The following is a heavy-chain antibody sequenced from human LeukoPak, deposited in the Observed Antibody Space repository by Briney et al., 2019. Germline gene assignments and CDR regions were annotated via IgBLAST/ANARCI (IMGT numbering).Heavy chain of an antibody. Sequence: PGGSLRLSCAASGFTFSSSPMSWVRQASGTGLEWGSSTSKSGDYTYYADSVKGRFTISRDNSKNTLYLQMNSLRTEDTAVYFCAKDLRKSGNYGYFDRGGQGTLVTVS. CDR2: TSKSGDYT. V-gene: IGHV3-23*01. CDR1: GFTFSSSP. D-gene: IGHD3-10*01. CDR3: AKDLRKSGNYGYFDR. J-gene: IGHJ4*02.